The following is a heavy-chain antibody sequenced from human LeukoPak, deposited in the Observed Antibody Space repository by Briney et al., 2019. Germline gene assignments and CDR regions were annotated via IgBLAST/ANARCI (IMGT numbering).Heavy chain of an antibody. D-gene: IGHD2-15*01. CDR1: GFTFSSYW. CDR2: VTGSGDKT. J-gene: IGHJ6*02. V-gene: IGHV3-23*01. Sequence: PGGSLRLSCAASGFTFSSYWMSRVRQAPGKGLEWVSTVTGSGDKTYYADSVKGRFTISRDNSKSTMYLQMNSLRAEDTAVYYCAKETQWSSFYYYGMDVWGQGTTVTVSS. CDR3: AKETQWSSFYYYGMDV.